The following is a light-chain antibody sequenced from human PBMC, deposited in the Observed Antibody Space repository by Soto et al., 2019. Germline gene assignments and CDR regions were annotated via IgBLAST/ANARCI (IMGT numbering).Light chain of an antibody. CDR1: QSIGYW. CDR2: KAS. CDR3: QHYNSYSEA. J-gene: IGKJ1*01. Sequence: DIQMAQSPSALSASVVARVTMSCGASQSIGYWLAWYQQKPGKAPKLLIYKASTLKSGVPSRFSGSGSGTEFTLTISSLQPDDFATYYCQHYNSYSEAFGQGTKVDIK. V-gene: IGKV1-5*03.